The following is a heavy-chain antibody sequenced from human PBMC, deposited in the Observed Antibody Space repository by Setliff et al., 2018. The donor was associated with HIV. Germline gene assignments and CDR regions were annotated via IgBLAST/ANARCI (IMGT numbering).Heavy chain of an antibody. D-gene: IGHD2-2*01. Sequence: SETLSLTCAVYGGSFSSYYWIWIRQPPGKGLEWIGEINHSGSTAYNPSLKSRVTISVDTSKNQFSLKLTSVTTADTAVYYCARGPDIVVVPAADKDAFDIWGQGTMVTVSS. CDR2: INHSGST. CDR3: ARGPDIVVVPAADKDAFDI. CDR1: GGSFSSYY. V-gene: IGHV4-34*01. J-gene: IGHJ3*02.